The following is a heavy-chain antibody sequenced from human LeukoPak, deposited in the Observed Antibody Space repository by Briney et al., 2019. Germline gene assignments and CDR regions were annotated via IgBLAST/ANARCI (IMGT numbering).Heavy chain of an antibody. J-gene: IGHJ4*02. CDR2: IYYSGST. D-gene: IGHD6-13*01. Sequence: SETLSLTCTVSGGSISSSSYYWGWIRQPPGKGLEWIGSIYYSGSTYYNPSLKSRVTISVDTSKNQFSLKLSSVTAADTAVYYCARDRVRAASGKNYFDYWGQGTLVTVSS. CDR3: ARDRVRAASGKNYFDY. V-gene: IGHV4-39*07. CDR1: GGSISSSSYY.